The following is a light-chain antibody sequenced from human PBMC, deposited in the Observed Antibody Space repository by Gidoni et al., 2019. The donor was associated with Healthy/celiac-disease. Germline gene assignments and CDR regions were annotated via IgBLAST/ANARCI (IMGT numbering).Light chain of an antibody. V-gene: IGKV3-11*02. CDR1: QSVSSY. Sequence: EIVLTQSPATLSLSPGESASQSVSSYLAWYQQKPGQAPRHLIYDASNRDTGIPARFSGSGSGRDFTLTISSLEPEDFAVFYCQQRSNWPQWTFGQGTKVEIK. J-gene: IGKJ1*01. CDR3: QQRSNWPQWT. CDR2: DAS.